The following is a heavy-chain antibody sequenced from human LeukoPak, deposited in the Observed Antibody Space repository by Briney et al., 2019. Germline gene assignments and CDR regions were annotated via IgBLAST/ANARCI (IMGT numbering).Heavy chain of an antibody. V-gene: IGHV4-39*07. CDR2: IYYSGST. J-gene: IGHJ4*02. D-gene: IGHD3-3*01. CDR1: GGSISSSSYY. CDR3: ARGILGVVIYYFDY. Sequence: SETLSLTCTVSGGSISSSSYYWGWIRQPPGKGLEWIGSIYYSGSTYYNPSLKSRVTISVDTSKNQFSLKLSSVTAADTAVYYCARGILGVVIYYFDYWGQGTLVTVSS.